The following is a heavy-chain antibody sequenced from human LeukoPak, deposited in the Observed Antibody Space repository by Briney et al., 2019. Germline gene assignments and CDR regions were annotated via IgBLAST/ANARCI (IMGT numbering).Heavy chain of an antibody. CDR2: IHHSGST. CDR1: GYSISSGYY. V-gene: IGHV4-38-2*02. D-gene: IGHD1-20*01. Sequence: PSETLSLTCTVFGYSISSGYYWAWVRQSPGMGLEWIGSIHHSGSTYYNPSLKSRVIILVDTSKNQFSLRLSSVTAADTALYYCARDYNWNDVEDGWFDPWGQGTLVTVSA. J-gene: IGHJ5*02. CDR3: ARDYNWNDVEDGWFDP.